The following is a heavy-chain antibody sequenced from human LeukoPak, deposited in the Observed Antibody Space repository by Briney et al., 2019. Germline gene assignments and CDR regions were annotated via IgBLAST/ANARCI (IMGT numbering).Heavy chain of an antibody. V-gene: IGHV1-2*02. CDR2: INPNSGGT. CDR3: ARDYQLLRLFDY. D-gene: IGHD2-2*01. J-gene: IGHJ4*02. CDR1: GYTFTGYY. Sequence: ASVKVSCKASGYTFTGYYMHWVRQAPGQGLEWMGWINPNSGGTNYAQKLQGRVTMTTDTSTSTAYMELRSLRSDDTAVYYCARDYQLLRLFDYWGQGTLVTVSS.